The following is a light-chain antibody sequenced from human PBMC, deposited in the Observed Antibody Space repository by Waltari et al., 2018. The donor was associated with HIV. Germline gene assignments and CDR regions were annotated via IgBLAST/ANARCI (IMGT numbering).Light chain of an antibody. Sequence: SYVLAQPPSVSVAPGKTARITLRGNNICRKSAHCYQQKPGPAPVVVIYYDSDRPSGIPERFSGSNSGNTATLTISRVEAGDEADYYCQVWDSSSDAYVFGTGTKVTVL. CDR1: NICRKS. CDR2: YDS. V-gene: IGLV3-21*04. J-gene: IGLJ1*01. CDR3: QVWDSSSDAYV.